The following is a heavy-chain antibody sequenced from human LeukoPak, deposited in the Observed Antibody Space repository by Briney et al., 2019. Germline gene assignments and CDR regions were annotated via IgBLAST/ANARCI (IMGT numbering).Heavy chain of an antibody. CDR2: IKHDGSEK. V-gene: IGHV3-7*04. Sequence: PGGSLRLSCAASGFTLSRYWMSWVRQAPGKGLEWLANIKHDGSEKYYVDSVKGRFTISRDNAKNSLYLQMNSLRGEDTAVYYCARDRDYYNYFEYWGQGTLVTVSS. CDR3: ARDRDYYNYFEY. D-gene: IGHD3-10*01. CDR1: GFTLSRYW. J-gene: IGHJ4*02.